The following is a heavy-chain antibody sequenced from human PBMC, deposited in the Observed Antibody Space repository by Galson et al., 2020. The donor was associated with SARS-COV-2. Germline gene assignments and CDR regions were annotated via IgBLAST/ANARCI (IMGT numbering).Heavy chain of an antibody. Sequence: ASVKVSCKASGFTFTYSGISWVRQAPGQGLEWMGWISVYNGKTNYAQKLLDRVTMTTDTSTNTAYMELRSLRSDDTAVYYCARDRGGSYYFDYWGHGTLVIVSS. CDR2: ISVYNGKT. CDR1: GFTFTYSG. J-gene: IGHJ4*01. D-gene: IGHD3-10*01. CDR3: ARDRGGSYYFDY. V-gene: IGHV1-18*04.